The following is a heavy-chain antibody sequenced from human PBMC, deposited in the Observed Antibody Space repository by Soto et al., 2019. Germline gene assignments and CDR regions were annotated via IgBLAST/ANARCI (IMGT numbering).Heavy chain of an antibody. CDR2: ISGSGGST. D-gene: IGHD2-15*01. Sequence: EVQLLESGGGLVQPGGSLRLSCAASGFTFSSYAMSWVRQAPGKGLEWVSAISGSGGSTYYADSVKGRFTISRDNSKNTLYLQMNSLRAEDTAVYYCAKWDSVTNPNYYYGMDVWVQGTTVTVSS. J-gene: IGHJ6*02. CDR3: AKWDSVTNPNYYYGMDV. CDR1: GFTFSSYA. V-gene: IGHV3-23*01.